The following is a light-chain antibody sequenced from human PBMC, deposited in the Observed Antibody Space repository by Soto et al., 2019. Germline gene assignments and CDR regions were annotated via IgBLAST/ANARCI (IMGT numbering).Light chain of an antibody. CDR3: QQYNNWPPLT. J-gene: IGKJ4*01. Sequence: ETVMTQSPATLSVSPGDIATLSCGASQSVGSRLAWCQKKPGQAPRLLLSDASTRATGISASFSGSGSGTEFTLTVSSLLSEDFAVYYCQQYNNWPPLTFGGGTKVEI. V-gene: IGKV3-15*01. CDR2: DAS. CDR1: QSVGSR.